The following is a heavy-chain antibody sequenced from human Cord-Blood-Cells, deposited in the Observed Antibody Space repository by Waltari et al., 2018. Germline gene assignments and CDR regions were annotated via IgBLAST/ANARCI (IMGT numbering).Heavy chain of an antibody. Sequence: QVQLVQSGAEAKKPGASVKVSCKASGYTFTGYYMHWVRQAPGQGLEWMGWINPNSGGTNYAQKFQGRVTMTRDTSISTAYMELSRLRSDDTAVYYCARELGYCSSTSCYTDYYYYYMDVWGKGTTVTVSS. J-gene: IGHJ6*03. V-gene: IGHV1-2*02. D-gene: IGHD2-2*02. CDR2: INPNSGGT. CDR3: ARELGYCSSTSCYTDYYYYYMDV. CDR1: GYTFTGYY.